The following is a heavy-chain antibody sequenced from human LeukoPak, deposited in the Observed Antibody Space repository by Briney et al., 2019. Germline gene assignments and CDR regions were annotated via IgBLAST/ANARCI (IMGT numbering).Heavy chain of an antibody. D-gene: IGHD3-16*02. V-gene: IGHV4-34*01. CDR2: INHSGST. CDR3: ARIQGYDYVWGSYRYYFDY. J-gene: IGHJ4*02. CDR1: GGSFSGYY. Sequence: KPSETLSLTCAVYGGSFSGYYWSWIRQPPGKGLEWIGEINHSGSTNYNPSLKSRVTISVDTSKNQFSLKLSSVTAADTAVYYCARIQGYDYVWGSYRYYFDYWGQGTLVTVSS.